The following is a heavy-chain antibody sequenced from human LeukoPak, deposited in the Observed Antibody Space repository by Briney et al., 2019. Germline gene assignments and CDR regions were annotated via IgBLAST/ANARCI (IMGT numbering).Heavy chain of an antibody. CDR2: ISSSSSTI. J-gene: IGHJ4*02. CDR1: GFTFSSYS. D-gene: IGHD3-22*01. V-gene: IGHV3-48*04. Sequence: GGSLRLSCAASGFTFSSYSMNWVRQAPGKGLEWVSYISSSSSTIYYADSVKGRFTISRDNAKNSLYLQMNSLRAEDTAVYYCAREEGSGYYYSYFDYWGQGTLVTVSS. CDR3: AREEGSGYYYSYFDY.